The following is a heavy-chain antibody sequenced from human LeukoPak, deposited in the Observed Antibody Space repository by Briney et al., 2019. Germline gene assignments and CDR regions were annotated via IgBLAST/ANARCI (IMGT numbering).Heavy chain of an antibody. D-gene: IGHD4-11*01. Sequence: WIRQPPGKGLEWVGRIKSKTYGETTDYAAPVKGRFTISRDDSKNTLYLQMNSLKTEDTAVYYCTRGDQSVTWGQGTLVTVSS. CDR2: IKSKTYGETT. J-gene: IGHJ5*02. CDR3: TRGDQSVT. V-gene: IGHV3-15*01.